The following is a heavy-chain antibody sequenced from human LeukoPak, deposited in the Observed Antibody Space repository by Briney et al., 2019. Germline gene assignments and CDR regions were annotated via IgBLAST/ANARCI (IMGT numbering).Heavy chain of an antibody. CDR1: GYTFTSYG. J-gene: IGHJ3*02. D-gene: IGHD2-2*01. CDR3: ARDRSDIVVVPAAMWGAFDI. Sequence: VASVKVSCKASGYTFTSYGISWVRQAPGQGLEWMGWISAYNGNTNYAQKLQGRVTMTTDTSTSTAYMELRSLRSDDTAVYYCARDRSDIVVVPAAMWGAFDIWGQGTMVTVSS. V-gene: IGHV1-18*01. CDR2: ISAYNGNT.